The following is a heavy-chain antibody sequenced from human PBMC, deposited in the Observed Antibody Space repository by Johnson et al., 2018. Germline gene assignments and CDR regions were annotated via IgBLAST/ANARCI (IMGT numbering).Heavy chain of an antibody. V-gene: IGHV3-30*18. D-gene: IGHD2-15*01. CDR3: AKGSGEYYYFYMDV. CDR1: GFTFSSYA. CDR2: ISYDGSNK. Sequence: QVQLVQSGGGVVQPGRSLRLSCAASGFTFSSYAMYWVRQAPGQGLEWVVVISYDGSNKYYADSVKGRFTITRDNYKNTLYLQMNSRRAEDPAVYYGAKGSGEYYYFYMDVWGKGTTVTVSS. J-gene: IGHJ6*03.